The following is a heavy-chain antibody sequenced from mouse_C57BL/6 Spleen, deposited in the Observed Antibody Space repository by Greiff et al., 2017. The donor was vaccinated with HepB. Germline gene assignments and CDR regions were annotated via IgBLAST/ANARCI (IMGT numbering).Heavy chain of an antibody. Sequence: QVQLQQPGTELVKPGASVKLSCKASGYTFTSYWMHWVKQRPGQGLEWIGNINPSNGGTNYNEKFKSKATLTVDKSSSTAYMQLSSLTSEDSAVYYCAISGYGSSYEGYYYAMDYWGQGTSVTVSS. D-gene: IGHD1-1*01. CDR3: AISGYGSSYEGYYYAMDY. J-gene: IGHJ4*01. CDR2: INPSNGGT. CDR1: GYTFTSYW. V-gene: IGHV1-53*01.